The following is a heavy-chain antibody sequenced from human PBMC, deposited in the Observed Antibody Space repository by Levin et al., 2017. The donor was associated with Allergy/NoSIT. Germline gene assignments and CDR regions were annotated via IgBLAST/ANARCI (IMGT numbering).Heavy chain of an antibody. D-gene: IGHD2-21*02. CDR2: VYNSRTT. CDR3: AREGYCAGDRSPLGWYSDL. Sequence: PSETLSLTCTVSGVSISNYYWNWIRQPPGKGLEWIGYVYNSRTTNYNPSLKSRVTISVDTSKSQVSLQLTSVAAADTAVYYCAREGYCAGDRSPLGWYSDLWGRGTLVSVTS. J-gene: IGHJ2*01. CDR1: GVSISNYY. V-gene: IGHV4-59*01.